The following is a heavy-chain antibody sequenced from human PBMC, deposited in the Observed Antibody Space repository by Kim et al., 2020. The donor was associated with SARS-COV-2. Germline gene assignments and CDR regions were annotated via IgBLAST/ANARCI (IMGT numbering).Heavy chain of an antibody. CDR1: GFSFTSYW. D-gene: IGHD3-10*01. V-gene: IGHV3-7*03. Sequence: GGSLRLSCVTSGFSFTSYWMSWVRQAPGKGLQWVANIKQDESEKYYIDSVKGRFTISRNNARNSLFLQMHSLRAEDTAVYYCTRDTVTQSSELINYYWGQGILVTVSS. J-gene: IGHJ4*02. CDR2: IKQDESEK. CDR3: TRDTVTQSSELINYY.